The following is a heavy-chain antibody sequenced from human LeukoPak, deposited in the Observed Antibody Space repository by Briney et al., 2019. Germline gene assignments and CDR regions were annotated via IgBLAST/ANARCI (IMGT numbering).Heavy chain of an antibody. D-gene: IGHD5-18*01. Sequence: PSETLSLTCTVSGGSISSYYWSWLRQPPGKGLEWIGYIYYSGSTNYNPSLKSRVTISVDTSKNQFSLKLSSVTAADTAVYYCARAQHVDTAMVNYYYYCGMDVWGKGTTVTVSS. V-gene: IGHV4-59*01. CDR2: IYYSGST. CDR1: GGSISSYY. J-gene: IGHJ6*04. CDR3: ARAQHVDTAMVNYYYYCGMDV.